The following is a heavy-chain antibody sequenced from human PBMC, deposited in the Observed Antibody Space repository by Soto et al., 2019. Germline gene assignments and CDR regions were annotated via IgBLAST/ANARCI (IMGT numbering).Heavy chain of an antibody. Sequence: PLASVKVSCKASGFTFTSSAVQWVRQSRGQRLEWIGWIVVGSGNTNYAQKFQERVTITRDMSTSTAYMELSSLRSEDTAVYYCAAVRPRGLQIWLPDGMDVWGQGTTVTVSS. CDR1: GFTFTSSA. D-gene: IGHD5-18*01. CDR3: AAVRPRGLQIWLPDGMDV. V-gene: IGHV1-58*01. J-gene: IGHJ6*02. CDR2: IVVGSGNT.